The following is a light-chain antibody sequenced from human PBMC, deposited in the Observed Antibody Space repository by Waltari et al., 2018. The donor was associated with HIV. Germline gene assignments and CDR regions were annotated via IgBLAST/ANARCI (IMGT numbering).Light chain of an antibody. Sequence: DIQMTQSPSSLSASVGDRVTLTCQASQDISNYLNWYQKKPGKAPKLLIYDASNLETGVPSRFSGSGSGTDFTFTISSLQPEDIATYYCQQYDNLPFTFGPGTKVDIK. CDR3: QQYDNLPFT. CDR2: DAS. J-gene: IGKJ3*01. CDR1: QDISNY. V-gene: IGKV1-33*01.